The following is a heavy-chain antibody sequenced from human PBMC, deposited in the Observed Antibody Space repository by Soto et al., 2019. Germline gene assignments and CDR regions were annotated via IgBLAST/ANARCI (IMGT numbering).Heavy chain of an antibody. J-gene: IGHJ6*02. CDR3: AKDLXYSYGFGTEYYYYGMDV. Sequence: PGGSLRLSCPASGFTFSSYAMSWVRQAPGKGLEWVSAISGSGGSTYYADSVKGRFTISRDNSKNTLYLQMNSLRAEDTAVYYYAKDLXYSYGFGTEYYYYGMDVWGQGTTVTVSS. CDR2: ISGSGGST. D-gene: IGHD5-18*01. V-gene: IGHV3-23*01. CDR1: GFTFSSYA.